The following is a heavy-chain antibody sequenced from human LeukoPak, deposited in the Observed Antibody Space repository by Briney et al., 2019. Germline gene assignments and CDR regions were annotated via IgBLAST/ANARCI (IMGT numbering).Heavy chain of an antibody. Sequence: GASVKVSCKASGYTFTSYGISWVRQAPGQGLEWMGIINPSGGSSSYAQKFQGRVTMTRDVSTSTVYMQLSSLRSEDTAVYYCARAVVTSPRSAFDIWGQGTMVTVSS. J-gene: IGHJ3*02. CDR3: ARAVVTSPRSAFDI. CDR2: INPSGGSS. D-gene: IGHD4-23*01. CDR1: GYTFTSYG. V-gene: IGHV1-46*01.